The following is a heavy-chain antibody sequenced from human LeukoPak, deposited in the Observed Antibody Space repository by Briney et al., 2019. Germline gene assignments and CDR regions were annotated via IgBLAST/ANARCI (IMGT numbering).Heavy chain of an antibody. D-gene: IGHD3-3*01. J-gene: IGHJ3*02. Sequence: SETLSLTCTVSGGSISSYYWSWIRQPAGKGLEWIGRIYTSGSTNYNPSLKSRVTMSVDTSKNQFSLKLSSVTAADTAVYYCARVKRITIFGVVINDAFDIWGQGTMVTVSS. CDR3: ARVKRITIFGVVINDAFDI. V-gene: IGHV4-4*07. CDR1: GGSISSYY. CDR2: IYTSGST.